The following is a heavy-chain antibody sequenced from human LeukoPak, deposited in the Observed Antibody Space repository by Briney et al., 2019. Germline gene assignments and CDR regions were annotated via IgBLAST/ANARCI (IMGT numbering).Heavy chain of an antibody. CDR1: GLMFSRYW. CDR3: ARALGGFSDY. J-gene: IGHJ4*02. Sequence: GGSLRLSCAASGLMFSRYWMSWVRQAPGKGLEWVANIKEDGSEMYYVDSVKGRFTISRDNAKNSLYLQMNILRAEDTAVYYCARALGGFSDYWGQGTLVTVSS. CDR2: IKEDGSEM. V-gene: IGHV3-7*05. D-gene: IGHD3-16*01.